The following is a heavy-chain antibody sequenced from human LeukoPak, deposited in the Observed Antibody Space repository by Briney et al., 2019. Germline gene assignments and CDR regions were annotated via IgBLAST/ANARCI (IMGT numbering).Heavy chain of an antibody. CDR2: IIPIFGTA. CDR1: GGTFSSYA. CDR3: ASAPFSAQGGFDY. J-gene: IGHJ4*02. Sequence: SVKVSCKASGGTFSSYAISWVRQAPGQRLEWMGGIIPIFGTANYAQKLQGRVTMTTDTSTSTAYMELRSLRSEDTAVYYCASAPFSAQGGFDYWGQGTLVTVSS. V-gene: IGHV1-69*05.